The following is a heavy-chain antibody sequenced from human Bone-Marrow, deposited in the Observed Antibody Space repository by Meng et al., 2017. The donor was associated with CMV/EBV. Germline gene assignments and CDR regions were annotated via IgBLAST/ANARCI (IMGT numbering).Heavy chain of an antibody. CDR2: ISGSGGST. D-gene: IGHD3-3*01. CDR1: GFTFSSYA. CDR3: AKEQGPYYDFWSGYYTTNLGYNWFDP. Sequence: GESLKISCAASGFTFSSYAMSWVRQAPGKGLEWVSAISGSGGSTYYADSVKGRFTISRDNSKNTLYLQMNSLRAEDTAVYYCAKEQGPYYDFWSGYYTTNLGYNWFDPWVQGTLVTVSS. J-gene: IGHJ5*02. V-gene: IGHV3-23*01.